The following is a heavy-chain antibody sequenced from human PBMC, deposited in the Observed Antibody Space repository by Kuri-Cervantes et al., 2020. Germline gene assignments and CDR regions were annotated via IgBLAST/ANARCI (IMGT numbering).Heavy chain of an antibody. Sequence: SETLSLTCAVSGGSISSSNWWSWVRQPPGKGLEWIGEIYHSGSTYYNPSLKSRVTISVDTSKNQFSLKLSSVTAADTAVYYCARRGIAAAAPFDYWGQGTLVTVSS. CDR1: GGSISSSNW. J-gene: IGHJ4*02. CDR2: IYHSGST. D-gene: IGHD6-13*01. V-gene: IGHV4-4*02. CDR3: ARRGIAAAAPFDY.